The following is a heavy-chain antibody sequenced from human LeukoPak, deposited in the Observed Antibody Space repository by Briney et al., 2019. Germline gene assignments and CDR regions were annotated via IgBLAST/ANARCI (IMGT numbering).Heavy chain of an antibody. CDR2: ISGSGGST. Sequence: SGGSLRLSCAASGFTFSSYAMSWVRQAPGKGLEWVSAISGSGGSTYYADSVKGRFTISRDNSKNTLYLQMNSLRAEDTAVYYCARALIYGSGSYYPNYYYYGMDVWGQGTTVTVSS. J-gene: IGHJ6*02. CDR1: GFTFSSYA. V-gene: IGHV3-23*01. D-gene: IGHD3-10*01. CDR3: ARALIYGSGSYYPNYYYYGMDV.